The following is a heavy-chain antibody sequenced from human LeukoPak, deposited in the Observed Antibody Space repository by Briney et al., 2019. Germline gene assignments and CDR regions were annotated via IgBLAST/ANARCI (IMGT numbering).Heavy chain of an antibody. V-gene: IGHV3-23*01. Sequence: GGSLRLSCAVSGFTFSSNAMSWVRQAPGKGMEWVSAISNSGGSTYYADSVKGRFTISRDNSKNTLYLQMNSLRAEDTAVYYCAPGRWFFDYWGQGTLVTVSS. CDR2: ISNSGGST. J-gene: IGHJ4*02. CDR1: GFTFSSNA. D-gene: IGHD3-10*01. CDR3: APGRWFFDY.